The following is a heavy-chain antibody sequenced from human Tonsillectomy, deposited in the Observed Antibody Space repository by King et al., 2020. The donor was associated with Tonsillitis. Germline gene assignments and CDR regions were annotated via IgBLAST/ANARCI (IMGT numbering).Heavy chain of an antibody. Sequence: QLQESGPGLVKPSETLSLTCTVSGGSITTSSYYWGWIRQPPGKGLGWIGSIYYSGSTYYNPSPRSRVTISVDTSKNQFSRKLGSVTAADTAVYYCARHSGYYDSSGYSYDHWGQGTLVTVSS. CDR3: ARHSGYYDSSGYSYDH. D-gene: IGHD3-22*01. V-gene: IGHV4-39*01. CDR2: IYYSGST. CDR1: GGSITTSSYY. J-gene: IGHJ4*02.